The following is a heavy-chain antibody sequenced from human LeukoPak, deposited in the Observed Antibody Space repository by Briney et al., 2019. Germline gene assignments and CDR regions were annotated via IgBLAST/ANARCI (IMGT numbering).Heavy chain of an antibody. J-gene: IGHJ5*02. CDR3: ASPDYDGNPVGP. CDR1: GFTVSSNY. V-gene: IGHV4-39*07. CDR2: IYYSGST. Sequence: PGGSLRLSCAASGFTVSSNYMSWVRQAPGKGLEWIGSIYYSGSTYYNPSLKSRVTISVDTSKNQFSLKLSSVTAADTAVYYCASPDYDGNPVGPWGQGTLVTVSS. D-gene: IGHD4-23*01.